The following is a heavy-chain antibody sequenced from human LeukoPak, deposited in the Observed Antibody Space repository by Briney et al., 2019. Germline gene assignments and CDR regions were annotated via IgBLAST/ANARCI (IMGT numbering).Heavy chain of an antibody. D-gene: IGHD3-9*01. Sequence: PSETLSLTCAVYGGSFSGYYWSWIRQPPGKGLEWIGEINHSGSTNYNPSLKSRVTISVDTSKNQFSLKLSSVTAADTAVYYCASSGRDYDILTGYYIGWFDPWGQGTLVTVSS. CDR1: GGSFSGYY. V-gene: IGHV4-34*01. CDR2: INHSGST. J-gene: IGHJ5*02. CDR3: ASSGRDYDILTGYYIGWFDP.